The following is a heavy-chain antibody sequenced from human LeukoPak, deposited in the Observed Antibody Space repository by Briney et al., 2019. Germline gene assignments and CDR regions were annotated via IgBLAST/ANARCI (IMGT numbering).Heavy chain of an antibody. CDR1: AGSISSSY. Sequence: SETLSLTCTVSAGSISSSYWSWLRQPPGKGLEWIGYISYSGSTNYNPSLKSRVTISVDTSKNQFSLKLSSLTAADTAVYYCAWRAIVLMGFDYWGQGTLVTVSS. CDR3: AWRAIVLMGFDY. D-gene: IGHD2-8*01. J-gene: IGHJ4*02. V-gene: IGHV4-59*08. CDR2: ISYSGST.